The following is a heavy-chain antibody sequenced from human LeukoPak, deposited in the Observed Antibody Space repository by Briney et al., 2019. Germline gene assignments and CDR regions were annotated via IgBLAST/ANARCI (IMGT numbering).Heavy chain of an antibody. J-gene: IGHJ4*02. CDR1: GFTLSSYC. D-gene: IGHD3-9*01. Sequence: AGGSLRLSCAASGFTLSSYCMSWVRQVPGKGLEWVANIRQDGIEKYYVGSVKGRCSISRDNTKNSLYLQINSLRVEDTAVYYCARVGPGGDYDILTGYYLFDYWGQGTLVTVSS. CDR2: IRQDGIEK. CDR3: ARVGPGGDYDILTGYYLFDY. V-gene: IGHV3-7*03.